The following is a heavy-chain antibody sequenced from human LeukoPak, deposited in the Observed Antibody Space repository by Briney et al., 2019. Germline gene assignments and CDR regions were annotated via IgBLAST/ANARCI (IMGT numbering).Heavy chain of an antibody. CDR1: GGTFSSYA. J-gene: IGHJ4*02. V-gene: IGHV1-69*06. CDR3: AGPKSTRGYSGYAPGGFDY. CDR2: IIPIFGTA. Sequence: GASVKVSCKASGGTFSSYAISWVRQAPGQGLEWMGGIIPIFGTANYAQKFQGRVTITADKSTSTAYMELSSLRSEDTAVYYCAGPKSTRGYSGYAPGGFDYWGQGTLVTVSS. D-gene: IGHD5-12*01.